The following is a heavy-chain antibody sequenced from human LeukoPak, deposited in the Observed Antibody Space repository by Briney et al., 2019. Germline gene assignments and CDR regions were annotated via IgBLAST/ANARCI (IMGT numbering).Heavy chain of an antibody. Sequence: ASVKVSCKASGYTFTSYGISWVRQAPGQGLEWMGWINPNSGGTNYAQKFQGRVTMTRDTSISTAYMELSRLRSDDTAVYYCARVGSPGIAAAGTYWGQGTLVTVSS. J-gene: IGHJ4*02. CDR2: INPNSGGT. CDR3: ARVGSPGIAAAGTY. CDR1: GYTFTSYG. D-gene: IGHD6-13*01. V-gene: IGHV1-2*02.